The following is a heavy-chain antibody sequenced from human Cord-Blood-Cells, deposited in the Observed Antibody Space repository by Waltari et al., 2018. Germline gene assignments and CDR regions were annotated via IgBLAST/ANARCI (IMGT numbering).Heavy chain of an antibody. CDR3: AKRGTTGDFGY. V-gene: IGHV3-23*01. J-gene: IGHJ4*02. CDR1: GFTFSSYA. Sequence: EVQLLESGGGLVQPGGSLRLSCAASGFTFSSYAMSWVRQAPGMGLEWVSAIRGSGGRTYYADSVKGRFTISRDNSKNTLYLQMNSLRAEDTAVYYCAKRGTTGDFGYWGQGTLVTVSS. D-gene: IGHD1-1*01. CDR2: IRGSGGRT.